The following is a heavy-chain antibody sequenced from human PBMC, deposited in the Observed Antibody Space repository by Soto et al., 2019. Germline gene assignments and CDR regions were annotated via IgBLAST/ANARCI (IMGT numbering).Heavy chain of an antibody. J-gene: IGHJ6*02. V-gene: IGHV3-64D*06. D-gene: IGHD6-19*01. CDR1: GFTFSNYA. CDR3: VKDSGSIAVAGTVFYYYYYGMDV. CDR2: ISSNGGST. Sequence: GGSLRLSCAASGFTFSNYAMHWVRQAPGKGLEFVSAISSNGGSTYYADSVKGRFTISRDNSKNTLYLQMSSLRAEDTAVYYCVKDSGSIAVAGTVFYYYYYGMDVWGQGTTVTVSS.